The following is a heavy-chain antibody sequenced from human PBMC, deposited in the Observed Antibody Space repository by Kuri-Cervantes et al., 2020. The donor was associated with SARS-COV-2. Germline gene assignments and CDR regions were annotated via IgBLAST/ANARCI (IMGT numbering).Heavy chain of an antibody. CDR3: ARDSMTTRDFDY. CDR2: LTNDGSDA. D-gene: IGHD4-11*01. CDR1: GFTFSSYW. J-gene: IGHJ4*02. Sequence: GGSLRLSCVASGFTFSSYWMHWVRQAPGKGLVWVSRLTNDGSDAIFADSMKGRFTISRDNAKNMLYLYMNSLRADDTAVYYCARDSMTTRDFDYWVQGTLVTVSS. V-gene: IGHV3-74*01.